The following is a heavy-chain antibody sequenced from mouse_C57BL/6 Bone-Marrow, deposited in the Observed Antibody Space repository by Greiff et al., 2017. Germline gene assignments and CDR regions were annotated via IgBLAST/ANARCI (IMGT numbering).Heavy chain of an antibody. D-gene: IGHD2-5*01. CDR1: GYTFTSYW. CDR2: IHPNSGST. V-gene: IGHV1-64*01. Sequence: VQLQQPGAELVKPGASVKLSCKASGYTFTSYWMHWVKQRPGQGLEWIGMIHPNSGSTNYNEKFKSKATLTVDKSSSTAYMQLSSLTSEDSAVYYCATYSNDAMDYWGQGTSVTVSS. CDR3: ATYSNDAMDY. J-gene: IGHJ4*01.